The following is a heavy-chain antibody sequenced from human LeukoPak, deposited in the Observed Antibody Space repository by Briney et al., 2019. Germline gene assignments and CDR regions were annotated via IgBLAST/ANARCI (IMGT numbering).Heavy chain of an antibody. V-gene: IGHV1-18*01. CDR1: GYTFTSYG. D-gene: IGHD3-9*01. Sequence: GTSVKVSFKASGYTFTSYGISWGRQAPGQGLEWMGWISGYNGNTNYAQKFQGRVTMTTDTSTNTAYMELRSLRSDDTAVYYCTREATGYSWFDPWGQGTLVTVSS. CDR3: TREATGYSWFDP. CDR2: ISGYNGNT. J-gene: IGHJ5*02.